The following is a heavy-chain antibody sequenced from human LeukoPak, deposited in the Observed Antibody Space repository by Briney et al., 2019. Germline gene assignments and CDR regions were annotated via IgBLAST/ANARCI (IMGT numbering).Heavy chain of an antibody. CDR3: VRVGFCSGSRCHMHYYYYIDV. D-gene: IGHD2-2*02. Sequence: SETLSLTCPVSGVSIDSSNYYWGWIRQPPGKGLEWIGSIYYSGSTYYNPSLKSRLSISVDTSKNHFSLKLRSVTAADTAVYYCVRVGFCSGSRCHMHYYYYIDVWGNGTTVSVSS. CDR1: GVSIDSSNYY. CDR2: IYYSGST. J-gene: IGHJ6*03. V-gene: IGHV4-39*07.